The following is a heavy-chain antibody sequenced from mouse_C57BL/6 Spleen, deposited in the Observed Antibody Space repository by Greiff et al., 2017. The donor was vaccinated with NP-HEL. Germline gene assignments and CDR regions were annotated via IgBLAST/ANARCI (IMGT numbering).Heavy chain of an antibody. J-gene: IGHJ4*01. Sequence: VKLVESGPGLVAPSQSLSITCTVSGFSLTSYGVDWVRQSPGKGLEWLGVIWGVGSTNYNSALKSRLSISKDNSKSHVFLKMNSLQTDETAMYYCASRDYDGARDDWGQGTSVTGSS. CDR1: GFSLTSYG. V-gene: IGHV2-6*01. D-gene: IGHD1-1*01. CDR3: ASRDYDGARDD. CDR2: IWGVGST.